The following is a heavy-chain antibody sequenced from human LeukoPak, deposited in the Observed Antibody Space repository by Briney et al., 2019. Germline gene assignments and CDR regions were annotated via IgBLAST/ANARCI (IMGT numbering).Heavy chain of an antibody. CDR1: GYTFTSYD. CDR3: ARGGGAVALNNWFDP. J-gene: IGHJ5*02. D-gene: IGHD6-19*01. V-gene: IGHV1-8*01. CDR2: MNPNSGNT. Sequence: ASVKVSCKASGYTFTSYDINWVRQATGQGLEWMGWMNPNSGNTGYAQKFQGRVTMTRSTSISTAYMELSSLRSEDTAVYYCARGGGAVALNNWFDPWGQGTLVTVSS.